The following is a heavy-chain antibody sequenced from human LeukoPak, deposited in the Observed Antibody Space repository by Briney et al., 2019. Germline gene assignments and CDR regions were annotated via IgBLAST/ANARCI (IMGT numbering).Heavy chain of an antibody. J-gene: IGHJ4*02. V-gene: IGHV3-33*01. CDR3: ATGKYSNVWSHFDY. CDR2: IWYDGSNK. Sequence: GGSLRLSCAASGFTFSSYGMHWVRQAPGKGLEWVAVIWYDGSNKYYADSVKGRFTISRDNSKNTLYLQMNSLRAEDTAIYYCATGKYSNVWSHFDYWGQGTLVTVSS. D-gene: IGHD6-19*01. CDR1: GFTFSSYG.